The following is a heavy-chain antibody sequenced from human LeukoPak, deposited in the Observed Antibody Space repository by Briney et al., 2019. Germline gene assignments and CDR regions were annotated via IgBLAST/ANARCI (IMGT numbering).Heavy chain of an antibody. CDR3: ARGSSRAFDY. CDR1: GFSFSSYE. CDR2: ISNSGSNI. D-gene: IGHD6-19*01. V-gene: IGHV3-48*03. J-gene: IGHJ4*02. Sequence: GGCVRLSCAASGFSFSSYEMNWARQAPGKGLEWVSYISNSGSNIHYADSVKGRLTISRDNAKNSLYLQMNSLRAEDTAVYYCARGSSRAFDYWGQEPVDPVSS.